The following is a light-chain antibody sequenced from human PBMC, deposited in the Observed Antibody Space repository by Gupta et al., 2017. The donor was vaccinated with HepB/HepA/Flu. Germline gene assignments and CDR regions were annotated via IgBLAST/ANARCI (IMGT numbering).Light chain of an antibody. CDR1: QNITNS. Sequence: DIQMTQPSSSLTAFVGDRVTITCQASQNITNSLNWYQQKPGKAPKLLIYDTSNMETGVPSRFSGRGSGTDFTFTISSLQPEDIATYYCQQYDNVPCSFGQGTKLEI. CDR3: QQYDNVPCS. J-gene: IGKJ2*04. CDR2: DTS. V-gene: IGKV1-33*01.